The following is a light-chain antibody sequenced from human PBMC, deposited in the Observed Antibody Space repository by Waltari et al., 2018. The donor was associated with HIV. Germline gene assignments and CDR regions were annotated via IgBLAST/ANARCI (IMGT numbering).Light chain of an antibody. J-gene: IGLJ1*01. CDR2: DVS. Sequence: QSALTQPRSVSGSLGQSVTLPCTGTNRHVGRYNYVSWYQQHPGKAPKLMIYDVSKRPSGVPDRVSGSKSGNTASLTISGLQAEDEAYYYCCSYAGSIPFVFGSGTKLTVL. CDR1: NRHVGRYNY. CDR3: CSYAGSIPFV. V-gene: IGLV2-11*01.